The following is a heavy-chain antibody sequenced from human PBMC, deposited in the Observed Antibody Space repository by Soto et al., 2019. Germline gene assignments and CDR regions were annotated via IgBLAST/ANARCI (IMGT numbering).Heavy chain of an antibody. Sequence: QLQLQESGSGLVKPSQTLSLTCAVSGGSISSGGYSWSWIRQPPGKGLEWIGYIYHSGSTYYNPSLKSRVTISGDRSKNQFSLKLSSVTAADTAVYYCAREGGTTYYYYGMDVWGQGTTVTVSS. CDR3: AREGGTTYYYYGMDV. CDR2: IYHSGST. V-gene: IGHV4-30-2*01. CDR1: GGSISSGGYS. J-gene: IGHJ6*02. D-gene: IGHD1-1*01.